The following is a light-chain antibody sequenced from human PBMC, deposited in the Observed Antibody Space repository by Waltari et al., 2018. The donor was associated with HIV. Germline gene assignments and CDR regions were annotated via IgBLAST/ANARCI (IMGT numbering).Light chain of an antibody. Sequence: DIQMTQSPSTLSASVGDRVTITCRASQSISSWLAWYQQKPGKAPKLLIYKASTLENVVPSRFSGRGSGTEFTLTISSLQPDDFATYYCQQYKSYALTFGGGTKVEIK. CDR1: QSISSW. V-gene: IGKV1-5*03. CDR2: KAS. CDR3: QQYKSYALT. J-gene: IGKJ4*01.